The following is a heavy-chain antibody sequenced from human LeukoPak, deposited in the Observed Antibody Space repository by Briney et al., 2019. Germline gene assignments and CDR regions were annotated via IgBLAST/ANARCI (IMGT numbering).Heavy chain of an antibody. Sequence: ASVKVSCKASGYTFTGYYMHWVRQAPGQGLEWMGWINPNSGGTNYAQKFQGRVTMTRDTSISTAYMELSRLRSDDTAVYYCARTGLHYYDMGEGNYYFDYWGQGTLVTVSS. CDR2: INPNSGGT. D-gene: IGHD3-22*01. CDR3: ARTGLHYYDMGEGNYYFDY. CDR1: GYTFTGYY. J-gene: IGHJ4*02. V-gene: IGHV1-2*02.